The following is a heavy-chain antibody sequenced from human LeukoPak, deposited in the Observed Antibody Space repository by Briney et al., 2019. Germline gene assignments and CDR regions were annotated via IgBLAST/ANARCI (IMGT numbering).Heavy chain of an antibody. J-gene: IGHJ4*02. D-gene: IGHD5/OR15-5a*01. CDR1: GFSFSTYA. Sequence: PGGSLRLSCAASGFSFSTYAMKWVRQAPGRGLEWVSTIGGSGDNKYYADSVKGRFTISRDNSKNTLFLQMNSLRAEDTAVYYCARGSTTIDYWGQGTLVTVSS. CDR3: ARGSTTIDY. CDR2: IGGSGDNK. V-gene: IGHV3-23*01.